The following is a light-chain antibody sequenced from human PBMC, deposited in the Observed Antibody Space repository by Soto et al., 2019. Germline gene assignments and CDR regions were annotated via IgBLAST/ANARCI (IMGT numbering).Light chain of an antibody. V-gene: IGKV3-15*01. CDR3: QQYNDWPSMYT. CDR2: GAS. J-gene: IGKJ2*01. CDR1: QSFDST. Sequence: EIVMTQSPATLSVSPGERATLSCRASQSFDSTLAWYQQKPGQAPRLLIFGASTRASGVPARFSGSGSGTEFTLTISSLQSEDFAVYYCQQYNDWPSMYTFGQGTKLEMK.